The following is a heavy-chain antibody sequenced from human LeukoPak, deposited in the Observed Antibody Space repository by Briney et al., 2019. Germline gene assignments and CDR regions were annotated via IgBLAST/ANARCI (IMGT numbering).Heavy chain of an antibody. V-gene: IGHV3-9*01. CDR2: VSWNSGSV. CDR3: AKDVGRLERNPDY. D-gene: IGHD1-1*01. CDR1: GFSFSSYT. Sequence: GGSLRLSCAGSGFSFSSYTMHWVRQAPGKGLEWVSGVSWNSGSVGYADSVKGRFTISRDNAKNSLYLQMNSLRAEDTALYHCAKDVGRLERNPDYWGQGTLVTVSS. J-gene: IGHJ4*02.